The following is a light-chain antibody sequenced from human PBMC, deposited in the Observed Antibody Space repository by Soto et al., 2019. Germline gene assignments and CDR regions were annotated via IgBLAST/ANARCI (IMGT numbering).Light chain of an antibody. CDR3: CSYAGSSTWV. CDR2: EGT. CDR1: SSDVGNYNL. V-gene: IGLV2-23*01. J-gene: IGLJ3*02. Sequence: QSALTQPASVSGSPGQSITISCTGTSSDVGNYNLVSWYQQHPGKAPKLMIYEGTKRPSGVSNHFSGSKSGNTVSLTISGLQAEDEADYYCCSYAGSSTWVFGGGTKLTVL.